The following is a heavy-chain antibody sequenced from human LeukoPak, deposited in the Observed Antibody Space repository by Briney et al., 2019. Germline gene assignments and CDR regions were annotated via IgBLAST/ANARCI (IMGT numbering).Heavy chain of an antibody. V-gene: IGHV3-23*01. CDR2: ISGSGGTT. D-gene: IGHD2-15*01. CDR1: GFTFSSYA. Sequence: GGSLRLSCAASGFTFSSYAMSWVRQAPGKGLEWVSAISGSGGTTYYADSVKGRCTISRDNSKNTLYLQMNSLRAEDTAVYYCPKDGYCSGGTCSGIRGDIWGQGTMVTVSS. J-gene: IGHJ3*02. CDR3: PKDGYCSGGTCSGIRGDI.